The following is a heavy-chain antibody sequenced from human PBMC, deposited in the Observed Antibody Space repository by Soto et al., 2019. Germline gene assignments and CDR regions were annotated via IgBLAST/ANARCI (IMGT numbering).Heavy chain of an antibody. J-gene: IGHJ5*01. Sequence: PSDTLSLTCSVSGGSVSTDNHYWNWIRRPPGKGLEWIGYVYHSGSTNYNPSLKSRVTMSVDTSKNQFSLKLSSVTAADTAVYYCARGFPFFFDSWGQGTLVTVSS. CDR2: VYHSGST. CDR3: ARGFPFFFDS. V-gene: IGHV4-61*01. D-gene: IGHD3-10*01. CDR1: GGSVSTDNHY.